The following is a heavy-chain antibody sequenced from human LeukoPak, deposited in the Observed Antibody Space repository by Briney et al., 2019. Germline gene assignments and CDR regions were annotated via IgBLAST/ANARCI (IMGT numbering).Heavy chain of an antibody. D-gene: IGHD4-17*01. CDR2: ISAGNGNT. CDR3: ARGLVDYDFDY. Sequence: ASVKVSCKASGYTFTSYAMHWVRQAPGQRLEWMGWISAGNGNTKYSQKFQGRVTITRDTSASTAYMELSSLRSEDTAVYYCARGLVDYDFDYWGQGTLVTVSS. J-gene: IGHJ4*02. V-gene: IGHV1-3*01. CDR1: GYTFTSYA.